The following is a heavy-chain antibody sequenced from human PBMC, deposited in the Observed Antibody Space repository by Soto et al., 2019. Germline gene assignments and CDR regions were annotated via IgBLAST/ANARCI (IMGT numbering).Heavy chain of an antibody. Sequence: ASVKVSCKASGGTFSSYAISWVRQAPGQGLEWMGGVIPIFGTANYAQKFQGRVTITADESTSTAYMELSRLRSEDTAVSYCTRSVGSTVHYYSYMDVWGKGTTVTVSS. CDR2: VIPIFGTA. CDR3: TRSVGSTVHYYSYMDV. CDR1: GGTFSSYA. J-gene: IGHJ6*03. V-gene: IGHV1-69*13. D-gene: IGHD1-26*01.